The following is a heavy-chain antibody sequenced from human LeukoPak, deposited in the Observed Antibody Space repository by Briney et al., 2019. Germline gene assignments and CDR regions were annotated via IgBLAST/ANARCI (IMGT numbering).Heavy chain of an antibody. Sequence: PSETLSLTCTVSGGSLSSYYWSWIRQPAGKGLEWIGRIYTSGSTNYNPSLKSRVTISVDKSKNQFSLKLSSVTAADTAVYYCARAGSIAAAADWGQGTLVTVSS. CDR1: GGSLSSYY. D-gene: IGHD6-13*01. J-gene: IGHJ4*02. CDR3: ARAGSIAAAAD. V-gene: IGHV4-4*07. CDR2: IYTSGST.